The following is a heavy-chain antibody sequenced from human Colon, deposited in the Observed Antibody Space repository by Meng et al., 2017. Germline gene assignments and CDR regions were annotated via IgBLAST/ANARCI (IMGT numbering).Heavy chain of an antibody. CDR3: ARGLLWCGELRDAFNI. D-gene: IGHD3-10*01. J-gene: IGHJ3*02. CDR2: ISSSSSYI. CDR1: GFTFSSYS. Sequence: ESLKISCAASGFTFSSYSMNWVRQAPGKGLEWVSSISSSSSYIYYADSVKGRFTISRDNAKNSLYLQMNSLRAEDTAVYYCARGLLWCGELRDAFNIWGRGTMVTVSS. V-gene: IGHV3-21*01.